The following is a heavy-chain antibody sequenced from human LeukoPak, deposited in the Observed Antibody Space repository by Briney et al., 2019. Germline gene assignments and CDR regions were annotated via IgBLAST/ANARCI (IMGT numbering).Heavy chain of an antibody. CDR3: ARGGDCSSTSCRIFDY. J-gene: IGHJ4*02. D-gene: IGHD2-2*01. Sequence: ASVKVSCKASGYTFTGYYMHWVRQAPGQGLEWMGWINPNSSGTNYAQKFQGWVTMTRDTSISTAYMELSRLRSDDTAVYYCARGGDCSSTSCRIFDYWGQGTLVTVSS. V-gene: IGHV1-2*04. CDR1: GYTFTGYY. CDR2: INPNSSGT.